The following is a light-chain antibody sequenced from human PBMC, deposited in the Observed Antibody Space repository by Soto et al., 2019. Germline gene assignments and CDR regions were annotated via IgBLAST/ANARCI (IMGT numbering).Light chain of an antibody. CDR3: HSYDDSLSGSV. CDR2: ANS. V-gene: IGLV1-40*01. CDR1: SSNIGAPYD. Sequence: QSVLTQPPSVSGAPGQRVTISCTGSSSNIGAPYDVHWYQQLPGRAPKLLIYANSNRPSGVPHRFSGSKSGTSASLAITGLQAEDEADYYCHSYDDSLSGSVFGGGTKLTVL. J-gene: IGLJ3*02.